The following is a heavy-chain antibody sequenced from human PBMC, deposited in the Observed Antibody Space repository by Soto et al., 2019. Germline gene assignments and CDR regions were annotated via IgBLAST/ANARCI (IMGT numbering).Heavy chain of an antibody. D-gene: IGHD6-25*01. CDR3: AKFFVETGSNSGWPGTWHY. CDR2: ISGSGGTP. J-gene: IGHJ4*02. Sequence: EVQLLESGGVLVQPGRSLRLSCAASGFTFSNYAMSWVRQAPGQGLVWVSAISGSGGTPYYADSVKGRFTISRDNSKKRLFLQTNSLRAEDAAVYYCAKFFVETGSNSGWPGTWHYWGQGTLVTVSS. V-gene: IGHV3-23*01. CDR1: GFTFSNYA.